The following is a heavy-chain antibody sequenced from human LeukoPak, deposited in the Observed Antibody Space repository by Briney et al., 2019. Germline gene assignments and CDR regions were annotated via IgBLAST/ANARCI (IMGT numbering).Heavy chain of an antibody. CDR3: GRVRGAARPVLDY. CDR1: GGSFSGYY. V-gene: IGHV4-34*01. CDR2: INHSGST. Sequence: PSETLSLTCAVYGGSFSGYYWSWIRQPPGKGLEWIGEINHSGSTNYNPSLKSRVTISVDTSKNQFSLKLSSVTAADTAVYYCGRVRGAARPVLDYWGQGTLVTVSS. J-gene: IGHJ4*02. D-gene: IGHD6-6*01.